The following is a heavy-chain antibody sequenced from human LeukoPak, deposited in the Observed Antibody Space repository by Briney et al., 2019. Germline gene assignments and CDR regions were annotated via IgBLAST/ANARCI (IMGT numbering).Heavy chain of an antibody. J-gene: IGHJ5*02. V-gene: IGHV1-69*13. CDR2: IIPIFGTA. CDR3: ARKKGVVVTAIDFDP. CDR1: GGTSSSYA. Sequence: SVKVSCKASGGTSSSYAISWVRQAPGQGLEWMGGIIPIFGTANYAQKFQGRVTITADESTSTAYMELSSLRSEDTAVYYCARKKGVVVTAIDFDPWGQGTLVTVSS. D-gene: IGHD2-21*02.